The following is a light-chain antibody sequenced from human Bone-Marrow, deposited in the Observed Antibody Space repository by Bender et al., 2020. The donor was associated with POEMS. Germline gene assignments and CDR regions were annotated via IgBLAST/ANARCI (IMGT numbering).Light chain of an antibody. CDR2: KDK. CDR1: NVGEKF. J-gene: IGLJ2*01. V-gene: IGLV3-1*01. CDR3: QVWDDNDELVI. Sequence: SYDLIQTPSVSVSPGQTATITCSGDNVGEKFASWFQQKPGQSPVLLIYKDKMRPSGIPERFSGSNSGNTATLTISRVEAGDEADYYCQVWDDNDELVIFGGGTKLTVL.